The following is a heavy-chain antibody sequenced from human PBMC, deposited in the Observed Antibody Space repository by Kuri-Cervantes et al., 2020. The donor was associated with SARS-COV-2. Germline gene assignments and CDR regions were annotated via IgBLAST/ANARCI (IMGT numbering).Heavy chain of an antibody. CDR1: GGSISSSSYY. Sequence: SETLSLTCTVSGGSISSSSYYWSWIRQPPGKGLEWIGEINHSGSTNYNPSLKSRVTISVDTSKNQFSLKLSSVTAADTAVYYCARGQYCSSTSCYFIGAFDIWGQGTMVTVSS. CDR2: INHSGST. V-gene: IGHV4-39*07. CDR3: ARGQYCSSTSCYFIGAFDI. D-gene: IGHD2-2*01. J-gene: IGHJ3*02.